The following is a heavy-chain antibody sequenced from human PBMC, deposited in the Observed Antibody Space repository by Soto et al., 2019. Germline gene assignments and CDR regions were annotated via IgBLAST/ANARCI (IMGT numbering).Heavy chain of an antibody. D-gene: IGHD3-22*01. V-gene: IGHV4-39*01. CDR2: IYYSGST. CDR3: ARLVYDSSGYRPG. J-gene: IGHJ4*02. CDR1: GGSISSDDHN. Sequence: SETLSLTCAVSGGSISSDDHNWGWIRQPPGKGLEWIGSIYYSGSTYYNPSLKSRVTISVDTSKNHFSLKLSSVTAADTAVYYCARLVYDSSGYRPGWGQGTLVAVS.